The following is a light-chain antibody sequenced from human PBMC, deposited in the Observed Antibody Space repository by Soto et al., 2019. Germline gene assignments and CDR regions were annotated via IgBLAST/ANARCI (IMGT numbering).Light chain of an antibody. J-gene: IGKJ2*01. V-gene: IGKV3-20*01. Sequence: EIVLTQSPGTLSLSPGERATLSCRASQSVRSSYLAWYQQKPGQPPRLLIYDTSTRATGIPDRFSGTGSGTDFTLTISRLEPEDFAVYYCQQFGSSVLYTFGQGTKLEI. CDR1: QSVRSSY. CDR3: QQFGSSVLYT. CDR2: DTS.